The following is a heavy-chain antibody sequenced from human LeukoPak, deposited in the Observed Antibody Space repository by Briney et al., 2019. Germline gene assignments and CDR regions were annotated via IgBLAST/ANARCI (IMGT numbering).Heavy chain of an antibody. CDR1: GFTLSSYA. J-gene: IGHJ4*02. Sequence: PGGSLRLSCAASGFTLSSYAMSWVRQAPGKGLEWVSAISGSGGSTYYAYSVKGRFTISRDNSKNTLYLQMNSLRAEDTAVYYCAKAQWEVLPPFDYWGQGTLVTVSS. CDR2: ISGSGGST. CDR3: AKAQWEVLPPFDY. V-gene: IGHV3-23*01. D-gene: IGHD1-26*01.